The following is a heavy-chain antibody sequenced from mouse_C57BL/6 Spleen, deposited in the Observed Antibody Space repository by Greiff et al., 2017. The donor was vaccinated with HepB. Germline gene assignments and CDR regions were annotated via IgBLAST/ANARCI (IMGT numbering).Heavy chain of an antibody. Sequence: EVQLQQSGPVLVKPGASVKMSCKASGYTFTDYYMNWVKQSHGKSLEWIGVINPYNGGTSYNQKFKGKATLTVDKSSSTAYMELNSMTTEDTAVYYSDRGDYYGSRRAMDYWGQGTSLTVSS. V-gene: IGHV1-19*01. CDR2: INPYNGGT. J-gene: IGHJ4*01. CDR3: DRGDYYGSRRAMDY. CDR1: GYTFTDYY. D-gene: IGHD1-1*01.